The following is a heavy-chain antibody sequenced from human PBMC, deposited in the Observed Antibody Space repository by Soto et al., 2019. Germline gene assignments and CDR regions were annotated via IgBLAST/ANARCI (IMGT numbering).Heavy chain of an antibody. CDR3: ARDLSINLWFGELLGY. CDR1: GFTFSSYG. J-gene: IGHJ4*02. D-gene: IGHD3-10*01. Sequence: GGSLRLSCAASGFTFSSYGMHWVRQAPGKGLEWVAVISYDGSNKYYADSVKGRFTISRDNSKNTLYLQMNSLRAEDTAVYYCARDLSINLWFGELLGYWGQGTLVTVSS. CDR2: ISYDGSNK. V-gene: IGHV3-30*03.